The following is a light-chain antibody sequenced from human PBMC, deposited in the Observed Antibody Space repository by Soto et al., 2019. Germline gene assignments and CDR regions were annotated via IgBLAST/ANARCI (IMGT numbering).Light chain of an antibody. CDR3: SSFTSINTVV. Sequence: QSVLTQPASVSGSPGQSITISCTGTSSDVGGYNYVSWYQQHPGKAPKLMIYEVSNRPSGVSNRFFGSKSGNTASLTISGLQTEDEADYYCSSFTSINTVVFGGGTKLTVL. CDR2: EVS. CDR1: SSDVGGYNY. V-gene: IGLV2-14*01. J-gene: IGLJ3*02.